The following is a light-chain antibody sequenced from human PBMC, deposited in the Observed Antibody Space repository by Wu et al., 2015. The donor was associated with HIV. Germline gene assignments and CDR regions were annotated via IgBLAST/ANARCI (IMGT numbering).Light chain of an antibody. Sequence: IRMTQSPSSLSPSTGDRVTIACRASQDVSTYLAWYQQKPGKAPKLLIYAASTLQSGGPSRFSGSGSGTDFTLTISCLQSEDFATYFCQQYSTYPHTFGPGTKVDIK. CDR2: AAS. CDR3: QQYSTYPHT. V-gene: IGKV1-8*01. J-gene: IGKJ3*01. CDR1: QDVSTY.